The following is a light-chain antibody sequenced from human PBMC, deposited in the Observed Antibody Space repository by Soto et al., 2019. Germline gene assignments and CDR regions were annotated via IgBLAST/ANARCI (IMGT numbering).Light chain of an antibody. Sequence: EILLTQSPGTLSLSPGERATLSCRASQSVSSYLAWYQQIPGQAPRLLIYDASTRATGIPARFSGSGSGTEFTLTISSLQSEDFAVYYCQHYNNWLITFGQGTKVDIK. CDR1: QSVSSY. J-gene: IGKJ1*01. CDR3: QHYNNWLIT. V-gene: IGKV3D-15*01. CDR2: DAS.